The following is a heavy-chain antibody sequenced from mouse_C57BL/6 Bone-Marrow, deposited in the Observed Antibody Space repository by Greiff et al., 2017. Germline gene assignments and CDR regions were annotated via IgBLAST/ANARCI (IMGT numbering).Heavy chain of an antibody. CDR3: ARALNWVLYYYAMDY. CDR2: ISDGGSYT. CDR1: GFTFSSYA. D-gene: IGHD4-1*01. V-gene: IGHV5-4*03. J-gene: IGHJ4*01. Sequence: EVMLVESGGGLVKPGGSLKLSCAASGFTFSSYAMSWVRQTPEKRLEWVATISDGGSYTYYPDNVKGRFTISRDNAKNNLYLQMSHLKSEDTAMYYCARALNWVLYYYAMDYWGQGTSVTVSS.